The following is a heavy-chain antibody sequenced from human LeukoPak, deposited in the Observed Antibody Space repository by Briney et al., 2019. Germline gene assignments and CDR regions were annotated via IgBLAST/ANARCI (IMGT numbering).Heavy chain of an antibody. CDR2: INPGGGTT. D-gene: IGHD2-15*01. J-gene: IGHJ4*02. V-gene: IGHV1-46*01. CDR1: GYTFTTYY. CDR3: VREYHGGSFDY. Sequence: ASVKVSCKASGYTFTTYYMHWMRQAPGQGLEWMGIINPGGGTTGYAQKFQGRVTMTRDTSTSTVYMDLSSLRSDDTAIYYCVREYHGGSFDYWGQGTLVTVSS.